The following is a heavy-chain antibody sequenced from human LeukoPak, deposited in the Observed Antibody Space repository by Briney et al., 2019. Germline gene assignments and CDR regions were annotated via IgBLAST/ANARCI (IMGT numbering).Heavy chain of an antibody. J-gene: IGHJ4*02. Sequence: GSSVTVSFTPSGYTFSVYFFHWIRQAPGQGLEWVGRINPNTGGTNYAHKFRGRLTMTCDSSIRSDYMHCSRLSLDDSAVCYCLLGGSSDLEWLVDYFDHWGQGSLVLVSS. CDR3: LLGGSSDLEWLVDYFDH. CDR2: INPNTGGT. D-gene: IGHD3-3*01. V-gene: IGHV1-2*06. CDR1: GYTFSVYF.